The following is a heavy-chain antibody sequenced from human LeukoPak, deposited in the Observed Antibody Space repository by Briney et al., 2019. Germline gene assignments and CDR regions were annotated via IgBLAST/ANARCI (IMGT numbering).Heavy chain of an antibody. CDR1: EFTFSNFA. Sequence: PGGSLRLSCAASEFTFSNFAMNWVRQAPGKGLEWVSGMSGSGGYTYYADSVKGRFTISRDNSKNTLYLQMNSLRAEDTALYYCSKMSETATTHWGQGTLVTVSS. D-gene: IGHD5-24*01. CDR2: MSGSGGYT. V-gene: IGHV3-23*01. CDR3: SKMSETATTH. J-gene: IGHJ4*02.